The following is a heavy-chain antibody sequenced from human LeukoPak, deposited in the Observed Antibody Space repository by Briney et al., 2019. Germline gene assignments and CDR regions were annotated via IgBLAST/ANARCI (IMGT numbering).Heavy chain of an antibody. D-gene: IGHD2-15*01. CDR1: SGSIIRYH. Sequence: SETLSLTCTVSSGSIIRYHWSWIRQSAEKGLEWIGRISTSGSPNYNPSLRSRVTMSVDTSKNQFSLKLSSVTAADTAVYYCARELEVVAARDHYYYYYYMDVWGKGTTVTISS. V-gene: IGHV4-4*07. CDR2: ISTSGSP. J-gene: IGHJ6*03. CDR3: ARELEVVAARDHYYYYYYMDV.